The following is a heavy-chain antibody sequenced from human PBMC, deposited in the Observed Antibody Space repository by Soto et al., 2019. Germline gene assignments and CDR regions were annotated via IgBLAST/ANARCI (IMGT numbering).Heavy chain of an antibody. Sequence: GGSLRLSCAASGFTFSDYYMTWIRQAPGKGLEWVSYISSSGSTIYSADSVKGRFTISRDNAKNSLYLQMNSLRAEDTAVYCCARRSGTDKFFFDYWGQGALVTVSS. D-gene: IGHD6-13*01. V-gene: IGHV3-11*01. CDR1: GFTFSDYY. CDR2: ISSSGSTI. J-gene: IGHJ4*02. CDR3: ARRSGTDKFFFDY.